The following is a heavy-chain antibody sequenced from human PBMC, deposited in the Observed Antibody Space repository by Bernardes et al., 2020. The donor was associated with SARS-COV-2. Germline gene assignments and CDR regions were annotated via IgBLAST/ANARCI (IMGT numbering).Heavy chain of an antibody. J-gene: IGHJ2*01. V-gene: IGHV3-23*01. CDR2: ISGSGDTT. CDR1: GFTFNNYA. Sequence: GGSLRLSCVASGFTFNNYAMSWVRQAPGKGLEWVSGISGSGDTTNYADSVEGRFTISSDNSKNTLYLQMSSLKAEDTAVYYCARPRRYDILTGYYGSDWHFDLWGRGTLVTVSS. D-gene: IGHD3-9*01. CDR3: ARPRRYDILTGYYGSDWHFDL.